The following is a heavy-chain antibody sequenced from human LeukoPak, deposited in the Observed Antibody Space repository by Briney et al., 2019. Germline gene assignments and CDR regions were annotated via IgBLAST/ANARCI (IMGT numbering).Heavy chain of an antibody. Sequence: PGGSLSLSCAASGFPLSSYRMNWVRQAPGKGLEWVSSISSSSSYIYYADSVKGRFTISRDNTKNSLYLQMHSLRAEDTAVYYCAIDGTGIVYYYAMDLWGQGTTVTVSS. CDR1: GFPLSSYR. V-gene: IGHV3-21*01. CDR3: AIDGTGIVYYYAMDL. CDR2: ISSSSSYI. D-gene: IGHD3/OR15-3a*01. J-gene: IGHJ6*02.